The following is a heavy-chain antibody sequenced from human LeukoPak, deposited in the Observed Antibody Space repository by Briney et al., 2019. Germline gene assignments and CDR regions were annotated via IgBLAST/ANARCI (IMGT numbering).Heavy chain of an antibody. Sequence: SETLSLTCAVYGGSFSGYYWSWIRQPPGKGLEWIGEINHSGSTNYNPSLKSRVTISVDTSKNQFSLNLSSVTAADTAVYYCASGIVVVGPFPPYYYGMDVWGQGTTVTVSS. CDR2: INHSGST. D-gene: IGHD2-15*01. J-gene: IGHJ6*02. V-gene: IGHV4-34*01. CDR3: ASGIVVVGPFPPYYYGMDV. CDR1: GGSFSGYY.